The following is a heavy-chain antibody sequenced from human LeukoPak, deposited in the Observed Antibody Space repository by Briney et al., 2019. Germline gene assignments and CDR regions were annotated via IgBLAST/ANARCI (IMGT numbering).Heavy chain of an antibody. Sequence: PSETLSLTCTVSGVSISSTSYYWSWIRQPPGKGLEWIGYIYYSGSTNYNPSLKSRVTISVDTSKNQFSLKLSPVTAADTAVYYCARTGVLDYLYYFDYWGQGTLVTVSS. CDR2: IYYSGST. CDR1: GVSISSTSYY. D-gene: IGHD2-2*03. V-gene: IGHV4-61*01. CDR3: ARTGVLDYLYYFDY. J-gene: IGHJ4*02.